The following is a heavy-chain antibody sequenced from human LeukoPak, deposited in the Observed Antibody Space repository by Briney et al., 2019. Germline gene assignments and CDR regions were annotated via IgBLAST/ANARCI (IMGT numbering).Heavy chain of an antibody. D-gene: IGHD6-13*01. Sequence: PGGSLRLSCAASGFTFSSYWMHWVRQAPGKGLVWVSRINSDGSSTSYADSVKGRFTISRDNAKNTLYLQMNSLRAEDTAVYYCARSSSSWYPFDPWGQGTLVTVSS. CDR3: ARSSSSWYPFDP. CDR2: INSDGSST. V-gene: IGHV3-74*01. J-gene: IGHJ5*02. CDR1: GFTFSSYW.